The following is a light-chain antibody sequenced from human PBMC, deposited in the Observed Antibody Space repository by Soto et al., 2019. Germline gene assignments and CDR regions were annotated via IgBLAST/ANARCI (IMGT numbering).Light chain of an antibody. Sequence: QSALTQPPSASGSPGQSVTISCTGTSSDVGGYNYVSWYQQHPGKAPKHMIYEVSKRPSGVPDRFSGSKSGSTASLTVSGLQAEDEADYYCSSYAGSNNVVFGGGTKLTVL. V-gene: IGLV2-8*01. CDR2: EVS. J-gene: IGLJ2*01. CDR3: SSYAGSNNVV. CDR1: SSDVGGYNY.